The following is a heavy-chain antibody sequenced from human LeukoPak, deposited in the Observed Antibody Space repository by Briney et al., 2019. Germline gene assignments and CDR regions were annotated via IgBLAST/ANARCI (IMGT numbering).Heavy chain of an antibody. Sequence: EASVKVSCKASGYTFTSHYMHWVRQAPGQGLEWMGWINPNSGGTNYAQKFQGRVTMTRDTSISTAYMELSRLRSDDTAVYYCARAGRTILLAVAKEYVWFDPWGQGTLVTVSS. CDR2: INPNSGGT. CDR1: GYTFTSHY. V-gene: IGHV1-2*02. D-gene: IGHD6-19*01. CDR3: ARAGRTILLAVAKEYVWFDP. J-gene: IGHJ5*02.